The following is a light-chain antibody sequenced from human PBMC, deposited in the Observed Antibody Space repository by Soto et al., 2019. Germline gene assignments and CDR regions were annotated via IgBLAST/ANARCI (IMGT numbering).Light chain of an antibody. V-gene: IGLV1-44*01. CDR1: SSNIGSNT. Sequence: QSVLTQPPSASGTPGQRVTISCSGSSSNIGSNTVNWYQQLPGTAPKLLIYSNNQRPSGVPDRFSGSKSGTSASLAISGLQSEDEADYYCAAWDDILSGFVFGTGTKVTVL. CDR3: AAWDDILSGFV. CDR2: SNN. J-gene: IGLJ1*01.